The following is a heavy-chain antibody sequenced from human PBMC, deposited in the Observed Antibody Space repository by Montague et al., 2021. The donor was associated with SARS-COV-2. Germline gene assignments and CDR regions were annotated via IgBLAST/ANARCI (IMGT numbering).Heavy chain of an antibody. CDR2: INWNGGST. J-gene: IGHJ4*02. V-gene: IGHV3-20*04. D-gene: IGHD3-9*01. Sequence: SLRLSCAASGFTFGDYAMSWVRQAPGKGLEWVSGINWNGGSTGSADSVEGRFTISRDNAKNSLYLQMNSLRAEDTALYYCARDTRSEYFDFLTGYYKGVFFDYWGQGTLVTVSS. CDR1: GFTFGDYA. CDR3: ARDTRSEYFDFLTGYYKGVFFDY.